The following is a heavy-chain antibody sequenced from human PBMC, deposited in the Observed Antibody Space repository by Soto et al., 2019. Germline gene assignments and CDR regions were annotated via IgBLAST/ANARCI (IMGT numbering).Heavy chain of an antibody. CDR3: ARDNIAAPYYYDSSGYYYIPSGIDY. CDR2: INAGNGNT. V-gene: IGHV1-3*01. D-gene: IGHD3-22*01. J-gene: IGHJ4*02. Sequence: ASVKVSCKASGYTFTSYAMHWVRQAPGQRPEWMGWINAGNGNTKYSQKFQGRVTITRDTSASTAYMELSSLRSEDTAVYYCARDNIAAPYYYDSSGYYYIPSGIDYWGQGTLVTVSS. CDR1: GYTFTSYA.